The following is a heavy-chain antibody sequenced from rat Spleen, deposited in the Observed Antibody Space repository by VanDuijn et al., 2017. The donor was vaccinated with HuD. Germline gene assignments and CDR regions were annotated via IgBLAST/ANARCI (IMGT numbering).Heavy chain of an antibody. CDR3: AREADIPFHYFDY. Sequence: EVQLVESGGGLVQPGRSLKLSCAASGFTFSDYAMAWVRQAPKKGLEWVATIIYDGSSTYYRDSVKGRSTISRDNAKSTLYLQMDSLRSEDTATYYCAREADIPFHYFDYWGQGVMVTVSS. CDR1: GFTFSDYA. J-gene: IGHJ2*01. V-gene: IGHV5-17*01. CDR2: IIYDGSST. D-gene: IGHD2-3*01.